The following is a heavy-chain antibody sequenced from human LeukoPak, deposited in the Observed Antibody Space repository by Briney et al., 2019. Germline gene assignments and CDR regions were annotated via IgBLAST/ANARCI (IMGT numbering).Heavy chain of an antibody. CDR3: ARGLSRYFDWSLNY. Sequence: ASVKVSCKASGGTFSSYAISWVRQAPGQGLEWMGGIIPIFGTANYAQKFQGRVTITADESTSTAYMELSSLRSEDTAVYYCARGLSRYFDWSLNYWGQGTLVTVSS. D-gene: IGHD3-9*01. CDR2: IIPIFGTA. J-gene: IGHJ4*02. V-gene: IGHV1-69*01. CDR1: GGTFSSYA.